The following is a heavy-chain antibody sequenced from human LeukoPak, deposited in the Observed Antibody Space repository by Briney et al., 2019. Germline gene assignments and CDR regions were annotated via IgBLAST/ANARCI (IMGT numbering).Heavy chain of an antibody. D-gene: IGHD6-13*01. CDR3: AKGWAAAGD. Sequence: SETLSLTCTVSGGSISSSSYYWGWIRQPPGKGLEWIGSIYYSGSTYYNPSLKSRVTISVDTSKNQFSLKLSSVTAADTAVYYCAKGWAAAGDWGQGTLVTVSS. J-gene: IGHJ4*02. CDR2: IYYSGST. CDR1: GGSISSSSYY. V-gene: IGHV4-39*01.